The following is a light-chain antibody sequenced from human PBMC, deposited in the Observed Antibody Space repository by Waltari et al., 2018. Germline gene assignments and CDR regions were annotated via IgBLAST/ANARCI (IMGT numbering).Light chain of an antibody. V-gene: IGKV4-1*01. J-gene: IGKJ1*01. CDR3: QQYYSRRT. Sequence: DIVMTQSPESLAVSLGERATINCKSSQSLLYYSNDKNYLAWYQQNPGQPPKLLIYWAATRQSGVPDRFSGSGSGTDFTLTISSLQAEDVAVYYCQQYYSRRTFGQGTKLEIK. CDR2: WAA. CDR1: QSLLYYSNDKNY.